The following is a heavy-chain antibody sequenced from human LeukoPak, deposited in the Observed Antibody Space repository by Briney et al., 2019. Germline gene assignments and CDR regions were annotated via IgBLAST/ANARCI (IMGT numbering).Heavy chain of an antibody. CDR3: ARDPGWGALDH. CDR1: GFTFVDYG. D-gene: IGHD3-16*01. V-gene: IGHV3-20*04. J-gene: IGHJ4*02. CDR2: INYNGAIT. Sequence: GGSLRLSCATSGFTFVDYGLSWVRRAPGKGLEWLCAINYNGAITDYADSVKGRFTISRDNAKNLLYLQMNSLRAEDTAVYYCARDPGWGALDHWGQGTLVTVS.